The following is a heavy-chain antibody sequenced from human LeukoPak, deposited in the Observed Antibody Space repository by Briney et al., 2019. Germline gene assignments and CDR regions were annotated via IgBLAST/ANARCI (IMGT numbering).Heavy chain of an antibody. Sequence: ASMKVSCKASGYTFTSYGISWVRQAPGQGLEWMGWISAYNGNTNYAQKLQGRVTMTTDTSTSTAYMELRSLRSDDTAVYYCAREDYVYYDSSGSSHYWGQGTLVTVSS. CDR1: GYTFTSYG. D-gene: IGHD3-22*01. V-gene: IGHV1-18*01. CDR3: AREDYVYYDSSGSSHY. J-gene: IGHJ4*02. CDR2: ISAYNGNT.